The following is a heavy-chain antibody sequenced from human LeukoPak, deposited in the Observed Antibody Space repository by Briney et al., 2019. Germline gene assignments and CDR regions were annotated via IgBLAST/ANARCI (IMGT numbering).Heavy chain of an antibody. CDR2: VIPIFGTA. D-gene: IGHD3-22*01. CDR3: PRQGNYERPSTYYYRMDV. Sequence: SVKVSCKASGGTFSSYAISWGRQAPGQGLEWMGGVIPIFGTANYAQKFQGRVTITADESTSTAYMELSTLSPEDTAVYYSPRQGNYERPSTYYYRMDVWGPGTTVTASS. J-gene: IGHJ6*02. CDR1: GGTFSSYA. V-gene: IGHV1-69*13.